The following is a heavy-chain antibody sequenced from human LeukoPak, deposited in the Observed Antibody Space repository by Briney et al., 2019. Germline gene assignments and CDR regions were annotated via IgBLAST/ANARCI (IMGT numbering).Heavy chain of an antibody. CDR3: AKEGRSLQTY. CDR2: IKEDGTET. J-gene: IGHJ4*02. Sequence: PGGSLRLSCAASGIMFSSNWMSWVRLAPGKGLEWVANIKEDGTETYYVDSVKGRFTISRDNAKNSSYLQMNSLRVEDTAVYYCAKEGRSLQTYWGQGTLVTVSS. V-gene: IGHV3-7*03. CDR1: GIMFSSNW. D-gene: IGHD5-24*01.